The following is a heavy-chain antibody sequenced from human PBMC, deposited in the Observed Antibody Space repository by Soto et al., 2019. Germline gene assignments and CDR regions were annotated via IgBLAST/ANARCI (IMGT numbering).Heavy chain of an antibody. Sequence: SETLSLTCTVSGGSISSSSYYWGWIRQPPGKGLEWIGSIYYSGSTYYNPSLKSRVTVXXXXSXNXFXLXXXSVTXADTALYYCARPPAASLDAFDIWGQGTMVTVSS. CDR2: IYYSGST. V-gene: IGHV4-39*01. J-gene: IGHJ3*02. CDR3: ARPPAASLDAFDI. CDR1: GGSISSSSYY.